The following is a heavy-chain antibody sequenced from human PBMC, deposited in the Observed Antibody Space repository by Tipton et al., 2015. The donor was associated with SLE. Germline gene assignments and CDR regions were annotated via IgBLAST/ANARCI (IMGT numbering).Heavy chain of an antibody. Sequence: LRLSCAASGFTFSSYEMNWVRQAPGKGLEWIGSIYYSGSTYYNPSLKSRVTISVDTSKNQFPLKLSSVTAAGTAVYYCARDPSRYSGSQSPFDYWGQGTLVTVSS. D-gene: IGHD1-26*01. CDR3: ARDPSRYSGSQSPFDY. CDR1: GFTFSSYE. V-gene: IGHV4-39*06. CDR2: IYYSGST. J-gene: IGHJ4*02.